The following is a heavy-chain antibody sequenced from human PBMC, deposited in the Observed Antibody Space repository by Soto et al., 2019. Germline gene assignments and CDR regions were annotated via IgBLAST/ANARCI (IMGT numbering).Heavy chain of an antibody. CDR2: MYYSGST. V-gene: IGHV4-61*01. D-gene: IGHD3-22*01. Sequence: SETLSLTCTVSGGSVSSASYYWSWIRQPPGKGLEWIGYMYYSGSTTYNPSLKSRVTMSVDTSKNQFSLKLSSVTAADTAVYYCARDTLYDGSDYWGQGTLVTVSS. CDR3: ARDTLYDGSDY. J-gene: IGHJ4*02. CDR1: GGSVSSASYY.